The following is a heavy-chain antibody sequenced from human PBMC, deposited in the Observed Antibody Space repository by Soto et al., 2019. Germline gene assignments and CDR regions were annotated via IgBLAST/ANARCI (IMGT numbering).Heavy chain of an antibody. CDR2: IYHTGNT. CDR3: ARDEYQLLSSVSWFDS. Sequence: PSETLSLTCTVSGGSIGDDSYWSWIRQTPGKGLEWIGYIYHTGNTYYNPSLRSRVSISVDKSKSQFSLKLISVTAADTAVYFCARDEYQLLSSVSWFDSWGQGTLDTVSS. J-gene: IGHJ5*01. D-gene: IGHD2-2*01. V-gene: IGHV4-30-4*01. CDR1: GGSIGDDSY.